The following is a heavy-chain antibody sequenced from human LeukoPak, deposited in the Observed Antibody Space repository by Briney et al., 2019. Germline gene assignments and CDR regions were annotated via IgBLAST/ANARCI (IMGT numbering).Heavy chain of an antibody. D-gene: IGHD1-1*01. V-gene: IGHV4-59*01. CDR1: GGSISSYY. J-gene: IGHJ4*02. CDR3: TRDRELGY. CDR2: SYHRGST. Sequence: PSETLSLTCTVSGGSISSYYWGWIRQSPGKGLEWIGWSYHRGSTSYNPSLKGRVAISVDTSKDQFSLKLTSVTAADTAVYYCTRDRELGYWGPGTLVIVSS.